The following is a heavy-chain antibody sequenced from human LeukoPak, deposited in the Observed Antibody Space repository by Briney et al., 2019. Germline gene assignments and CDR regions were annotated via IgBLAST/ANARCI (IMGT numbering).Heavy chain of an antibody. CDR2: INAGNGNT. D-gene: IGHD1-26*01. CDR1: GGTFSSYA. V-gene: IGHV1-3*01. J-gene: IGHJ4*02. Sequence: GASVKVSCKASGGTFSSYAISWVRQAPGQRLEWMGWINAGNGNTKYSQKFQGRVTITRDTSASTAYMELSSLRSEDTAVYYCARDLGGSGSYETLGGYWGQGTLVTVSS. CDR3: ARDLGGSGSYETLGGY.